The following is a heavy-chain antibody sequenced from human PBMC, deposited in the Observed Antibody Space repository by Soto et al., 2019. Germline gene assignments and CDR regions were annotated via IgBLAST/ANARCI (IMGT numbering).Heavy chain of an antibody. J-gene: IGHJ6*02. CDR1: GGTFSSYA. Sequence: QVQLVQSGAEVKKPGSSVKVSCKASGGTFSSYAISWVRQAPGQGLEWMGGIIPIFGTANYAQKFQGRVTITADKSTSTVYMELSSLRSEDTAVYYCARDVRQQQLVRAYYYYGMDVWGQGTTVTVSS. V-gene: IGHV1-69*06. D-gene: IGHD6-13*01. CDR2: IIPIFGTA. CDR3: ARDVRQQQLVRAYYYYGMDV.